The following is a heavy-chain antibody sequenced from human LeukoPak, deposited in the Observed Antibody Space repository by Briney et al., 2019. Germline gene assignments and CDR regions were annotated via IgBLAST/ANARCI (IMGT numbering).Heavy chain of an antibody. J-gene: IGHJ4*02. CDR3: ARDSWGLFDY. Sequence: SETLSLTCTVSGDSITTYYWSWIRQPPGKGLEWIGYIFQSGTTKYNPSLKSRVTILSDVSKNQFSLNLTSVTAADTAVYYCARDSWGLFDYWGQGTLVTVSS. V-gene: IGHV4-59*01. CDR1: GDSITTYY. CDR2: IFQSGTT. D-gene: IGHD7-27*01.